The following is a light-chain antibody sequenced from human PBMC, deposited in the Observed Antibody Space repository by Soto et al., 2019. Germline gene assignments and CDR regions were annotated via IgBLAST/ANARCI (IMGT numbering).Light chain of an antibody. Sequence: MTQSPLSLSVTPGEPASISCRSSQSLLDSNGYNYLDWYLQKPGKAPKLLIYAASSLQSGVPSRFSGSGSGTDFTLTISSLQPEDFATYYCQQANSFPPWTFGQGTKVEIK. J-gene: IGKJ1*01. CDR2: AAS. CDR3: QQANSFPPWT. V-gene: IGKV1-12*01. CDR1: QSLLDSNGYNY.